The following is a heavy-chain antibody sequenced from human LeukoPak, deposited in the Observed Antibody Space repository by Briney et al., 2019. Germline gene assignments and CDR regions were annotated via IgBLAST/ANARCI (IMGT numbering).Heavy chain of an antibody. CDR1: GGSISSYY. CDR2: IYYSGST. CDR3: ARGQRGYSYGDDY. Sequence: SETLSLTCTVSGGSISSYYWSWIRQPPGKGLEWIGYIYYSGSTNYNPSLKSRVTISVDTSKNQFSLKLSSVTAADTAVYYCARGQRGYSYGDDYWGQGTLVTVSS. V-gene: IGHV4-59*12. J-gene: IGHJ4*02. D-gene: IGHD5-18*01.